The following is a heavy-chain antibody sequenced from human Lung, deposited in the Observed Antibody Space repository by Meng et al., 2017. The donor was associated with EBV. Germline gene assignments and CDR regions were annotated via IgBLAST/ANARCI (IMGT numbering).Heavy chain of an antibody. CDR3: ARDDNGAPDY. V-gene: IGHV7-4-1*02. CDR2: MNTKTGNP. D-gene: IGHD1-14*01. Sequence: QVKRVQTGSELKKPGAAVKVSCKASGYTFTRHAINWVRQAPGQGLEWMGWMNTKTGNPTYAQGFTGRFVFSLDTSVSTAYLQISSLKAEDTAMYYCARDDNGAPDYWGQGTLVTVSS. J-gene: IGHJ4*02. CDR1: GYTFTRHA.